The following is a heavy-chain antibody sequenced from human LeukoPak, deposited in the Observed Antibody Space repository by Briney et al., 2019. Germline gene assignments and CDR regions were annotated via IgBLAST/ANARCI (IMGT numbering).Heavy chain of an antibody. Sequence: GGSLRLSCAASGFTFSSYSMNWVRQAPGKGLEWVSSISSSSSYIYYADSVKGRFTISRDNAKNSLYLQMNSLRAEDTAAYYCARVIGVYSYGRSDYWGQGTLVTVSS. CDR3: ARVIGVYSYGRSDY. D-gene: IGHD5-18*01. CDR1: GFTFSSYS. V-gene: IGHV3-21*01. J-gene: IGHJ4*02. CDR2: ISSSSSYI.